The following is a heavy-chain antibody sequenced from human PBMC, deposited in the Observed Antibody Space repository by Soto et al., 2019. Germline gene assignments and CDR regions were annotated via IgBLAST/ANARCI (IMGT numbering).Heavy chain of an antibody. V-gene: IGHV5-10-1*01. CDR1: GYSFTSDW. J-gene: IGHJ6*02. Sequence: PGESLKISGNGSGYSFTSDWISWVGQMPGKGLEWMGRIDPSDSYTNYSPSFQGHVTISADKSISTAYLQWSSLKASDTAMYYCARRVSSGYYTPYYYGMDVWGQGTTVTV. CDR2: IDPSDSYT. D-gene: IGHD3-22*01. CDR3: ARRVSSGYYTPYYYGMDV.